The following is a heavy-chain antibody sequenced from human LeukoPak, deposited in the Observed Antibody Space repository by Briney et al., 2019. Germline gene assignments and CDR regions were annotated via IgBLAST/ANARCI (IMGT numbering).Heavy chain of an antibody. D-gene: IGHD3-10*01. CDR3: VRGNFNGGIDY. V-gene: IGHV3-23*01. CDR2: ISGSGGST. CDR1: GFTFSSYA. J-gene: IGHJ4*02. Sequence: GGSLRLSCAASGFTFSSYAMSWVRQAPGKGLEWVSAISGSGGSTYYADSVKGRFTISRDNSKNTLYLQMNSLRAEDTAAYYCVRGNFNGGIDYWGQGTLVTVSS.